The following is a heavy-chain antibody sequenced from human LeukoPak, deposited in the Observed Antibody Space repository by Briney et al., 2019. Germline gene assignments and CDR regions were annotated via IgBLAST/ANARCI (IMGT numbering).Heavy chain of an antibody. V-gene: IGHV3-21*01. Sequence: PGGSLRLSCAASGFTFSSYSMNWVRQAPGKGLEWVSSISSSSSYIYYADSVKGRFTISRDNSKNTLYLQMGSLTTDDMGVYFCARGLGDSRGYYYFDSWGQGTLVTVSS. CDR1: GFTFSSYS. J-gene: IGHJ4*02. CDR3: ARGLGDSRGYYYFDS. CDR2: ISSSSSYI. D-gene: IGHD3-22*01.